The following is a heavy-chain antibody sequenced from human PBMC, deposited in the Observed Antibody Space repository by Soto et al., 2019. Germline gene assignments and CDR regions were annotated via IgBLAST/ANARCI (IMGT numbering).Heavy chain of an antibody. CDR1: GGTFSSYT. V-gene: IGHV1-69*13. CDR3: ARGPSYYYDSSGSAP. Sequence: SVKVSCKASGGTFSSYTISWVRQAPGQGLEWMGGIIPIFGTANYAQKFQGRVTITADESTSTAYMELSSLRSEDTAVYYCARGPSYYYDSSGSAPWGQGTLVTVSS. D-gene: IGHD3-22*01. CDR2: IIPIFGTA. J-gene: IGHJ5*02.